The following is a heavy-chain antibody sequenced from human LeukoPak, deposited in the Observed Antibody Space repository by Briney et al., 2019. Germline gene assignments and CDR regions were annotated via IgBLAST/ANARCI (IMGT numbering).Heavy chain of an antibody. Sequence: SETLSLTCTVSGGSVSSYYWSWIRQPAGKGLEWIGRIYTSGSTNYNPSLKSRVTMSVDTSKNQFSLKLSSVTAADTAVYYCARDWGFGESKKPDALDIWGQGTMVNVSS. CDR1: GGSVSSYY. J-gene: IGHJ3*02. D-gene: IGHD3-10*01. CDR3: ARDWGFGESKKPDALDI. CDR2: IYTSGST. V-gene: IGHV4-4*07.